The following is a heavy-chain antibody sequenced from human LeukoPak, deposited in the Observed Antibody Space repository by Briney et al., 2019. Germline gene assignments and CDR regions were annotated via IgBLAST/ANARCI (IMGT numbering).Heavy chain of an antibody. CDR3: ARERVTSPNWFDP. CDR1: GGSVSSGDYY. J-gene: IGHJ5*02. D-gene: IGHD4-11*01. V-gene: IGHV4-30-4*01. Sequence: PSETLSLTCTVSGGSVSSGDYYWSWIRQPPGKGLEWIGYMYYSGSTKYNPSLKSRVTISVDTSKNQFSLKLSSVTAADTAVYYCARERVTSPNWFDPWGQGTLVTVSS. CDR2: MYYSGST.